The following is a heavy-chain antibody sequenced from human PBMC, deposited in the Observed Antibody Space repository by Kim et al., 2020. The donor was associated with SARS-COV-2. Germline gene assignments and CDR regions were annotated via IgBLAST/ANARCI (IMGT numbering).Heavy chain of an antibody. CDR2: INWNGRTI. V-gene: IGHV3-9*01. D-gene: IGHD1-1*01. Sequence: GGSLRLSCEASGFTFDDYAMHWVRRVPEKGLEWVSGINWNGRTIAYADSVKGRFIISRDNAKKSLYLQMNDLRTDDTAFYYCTKDKEATSWNKIFGSWGQGTLVTVSS. CDR1: GFTFDDYA. J-gene: IGHJ4*02. CDR3: TKDKEATSWNKIFGS.